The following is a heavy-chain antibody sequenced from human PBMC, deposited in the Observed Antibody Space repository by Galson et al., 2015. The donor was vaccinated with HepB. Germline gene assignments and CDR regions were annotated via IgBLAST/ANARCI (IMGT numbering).Heavy chain of an antibody. J-gene: IGHJ4*02. V-gene: IGHV5-10-1*01. CDR2: IDPSDSYT. D-gene: IGHD3-3*01. Sequence: QSGAEVKKPGESLRISCQVSGYSSNTNWISWVRQLPGKGLEWLGKIDPSDSYTKYSPSFQGHVTFSADKSINTAYLQWSSLKASDTAMYYCATGPYDFWSGYCYYFNSWGQGTLVSVSS. CDR3: ATGPYDFWSGYCYYFNS. CDR1: GYSSNTNW.